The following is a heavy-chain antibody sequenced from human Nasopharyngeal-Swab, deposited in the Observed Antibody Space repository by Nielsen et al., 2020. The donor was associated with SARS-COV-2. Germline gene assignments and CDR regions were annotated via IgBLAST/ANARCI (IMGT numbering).Heavy chain of an antibody. CDR3: VKHQGSSSDQ. Sequence: GESLKISCAASGFILSSYCMTWVRQAPGKGLVWVSRVNEDGSRTDYADSVRGRFTISRDNAKNTLYLQMNSLRVEDTAVYYCVKHQGSSSDQWGQGTLVTVSS. V-gene: IGHV3-74*01. J-gene: IGHJ4*02. CDR1: GFILSSYC. CDR2: VNEDGSRT.